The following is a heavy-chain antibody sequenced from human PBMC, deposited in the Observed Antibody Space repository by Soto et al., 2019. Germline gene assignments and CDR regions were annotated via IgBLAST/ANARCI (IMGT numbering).Heavy chain of an antibody. D-gene: IGHD2-15*01. V-gene: IGHV3-23*01. CDR3: ANPVAATGIFYYYGMDV. CDR1: GFTFSSYA. CDR2: ISGSGGST. Sequence: GGSLRLSCAASGFTFSSYAMSWVRQAPGKGLEWVSAISGSGGSTYYADSAKGRFTISRDNSKNTLYLQMNSLRAEDTAVYYCANPVAATGIFYYYGMDVWGQGTTVTVSS. J-gene: IGHJ6*02.